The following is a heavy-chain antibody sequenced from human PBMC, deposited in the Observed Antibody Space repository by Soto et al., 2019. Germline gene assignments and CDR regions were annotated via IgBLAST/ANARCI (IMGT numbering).Heavy chain of an antibody. J-gene: IGHJ4*02. D-gene: IGHD3-10*01. CDR2: IFYSGTP. CDR3: ARGFDRYGAGSFYNY. Sequence: SETLSLTCTVSGGSIRGYYWSWIRQPPGKELGLIGYIFYSGTPTYSPSFRSRVTISVDTSQNQFSLRLNTVTAADTAVYYCARGFDRYGAGSFYNYWGPGTLVTVPQ. CDR1: GGSIRGYY. V-gene: IGHV4-59*01.